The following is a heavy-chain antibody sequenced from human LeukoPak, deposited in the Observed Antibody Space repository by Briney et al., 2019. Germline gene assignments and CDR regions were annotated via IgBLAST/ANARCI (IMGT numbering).Heavy chain of an antibody. CDR3: GRDWALDS. CDR2: ISSSGSTI. CDR1: GFTFSSYE. V-gene: IGHV3-48*03. J-gene: IGHJ4*02. Sequence: GGSLRLSCAASGFTFSSYEMNWVRQAPGKGLEWVSYISSSGSTIYYAESVRGRFTISRDNAKNSLYLQMNSVRVEDTGVYYCGRDWALDSWGQGTLVTVSS. D-gene: IGHD1-1*01.